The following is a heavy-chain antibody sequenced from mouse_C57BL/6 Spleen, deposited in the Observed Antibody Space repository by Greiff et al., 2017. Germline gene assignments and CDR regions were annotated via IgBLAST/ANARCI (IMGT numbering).Heavy chain of an antibody. CDR2: ISYDGSN. CDR3: ASGGLRAPFAY. J-gene: IGHJ3*01. V-gene: IGHV3-6*01. D-gene: IGHD2-4*01. CDR1: GYSITSGYY. Sequence: EVQLQQSGPGLVKPSQSLSLTCSVTGYSITSGYYWNWIRQFPGNKLEWMGYISYDGSNNYNPSLKNRISITRDTSKNQFFLKLNSVTTEDTATYYCASGGLRAPFAYWGQGTLVTVSA.